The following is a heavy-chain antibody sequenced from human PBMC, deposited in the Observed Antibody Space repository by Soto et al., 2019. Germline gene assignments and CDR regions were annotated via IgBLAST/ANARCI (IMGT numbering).Heavy chain of an antibody. CDR3: ARVSGSPFSGLEWLLAAIDF. CDR1: GYTFTSYG. D-gene: IGHD3-3*01. CDR2: ISAYNGNT. J-gene: IGHJ4*02. Sequence: ASVKVSCKASGYTFTSYGISWVRQAPGQGLEWMGWISAYNGNTNYAQKLQGRVTMTTDTSTSTAYMELRSLRSDDTAVYYCARVSGSPFSGLEWLLAAIDFWGPGILVTLFS. V-gene: IGHV1-18*01.